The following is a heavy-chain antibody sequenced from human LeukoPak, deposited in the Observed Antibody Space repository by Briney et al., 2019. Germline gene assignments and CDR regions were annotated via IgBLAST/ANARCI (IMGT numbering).Heavy chain of an antibody. Sequence: GASVKVSCKASGYTFTSYDINWVRQATGQGLEWMGWMNPNSGNTGYAQKFQGRVTINRNTSISTAYMELSSLRSEDTAVYYCARANWNDGDYNWFDPWGQGTLVTVSS. CDR3: ARANWNDGDYNWFDP. CDR1: GYTFTSYD. V-gene: IGHV1-8*03. J-gene: IGHJ5*02. D-gene: IGHD1-1*01. CDR2: MNPNSGNT.